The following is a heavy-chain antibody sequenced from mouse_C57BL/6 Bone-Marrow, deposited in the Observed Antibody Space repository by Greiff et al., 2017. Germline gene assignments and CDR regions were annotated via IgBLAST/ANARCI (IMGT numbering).Heavy chain of an antibody. V-gene: IGHV1-64*01. J-gene: IGHJ4*01. Sequence: VQLQQPGAELVKPGASVKLSCKASGYTFTSYWMHWVKQRPGQGLEWIGMIHPNSGSTNYNEKVKSKATLTVDKSSSTAYMQLSSLTSEDSAVYDCARDEYDGGYWGQGTSVTVSS. CDR2: IHPNSGST. CDR1: GYTFTSYW. D-gene: IGHD2-4*01. CDR3: ARDEYDGGY.